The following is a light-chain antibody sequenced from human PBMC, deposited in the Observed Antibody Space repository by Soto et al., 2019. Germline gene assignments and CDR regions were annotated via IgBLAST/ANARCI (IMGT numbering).Light chain of an antibody. CDR2: DAS. J-gene: IGKJ1*01. V-gene: IGKV1-5*01. CDR3: QQYNSYWT. Sequence: DIQMTQSPSTLSASVGDRVTITCRASQSISSWLAWYQQKPGKAPKLLIYDASRLESVVPSRFRGSGSGTEFTLTISSLQPDDFATYYCQQYNSYWTFGQGTKVEIK. CDR1: QSISSW.